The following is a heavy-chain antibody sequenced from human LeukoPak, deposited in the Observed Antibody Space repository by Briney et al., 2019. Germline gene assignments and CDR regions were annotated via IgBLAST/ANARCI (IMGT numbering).Heavy chain of an antibody. CDR2: ISYDGSNK. CDR1: GFTFSSCA. J-gene: IGHJ4*02. D-gene: IGHD1-26*01. CDR3: ARELSIVGATTHFDY. V-gene: IGHV3-30-3*01. Sequence: GGSLRLSCAASGFTFSSCAMSWVRQAPDKGLEWVAIISYDGSNKNYADSVKGRFTISRDSSKNTLYLQMNSLRAEDTAVYYCARELSIVGATTHFDYWGQGTLVTVSS.